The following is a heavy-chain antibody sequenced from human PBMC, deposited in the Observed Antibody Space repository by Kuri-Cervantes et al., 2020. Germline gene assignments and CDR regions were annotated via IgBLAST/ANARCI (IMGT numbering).Heavy chain of an antibody. J-gene: IGHJ4*02. V-gene: IGHV1-69*05. CDR3: ARVVTIFGVDNIGHDY. Sequence: SVKVSCKASGGTFSSYAISWVRQAPGQGLEWMGGIIPIFGTADYAQKFQGRVTITTDESTSTAYMELSSLRSEDTAVYYCARVVTIFGVDNIGHDYWGQGTLVTVSS. CDR2: IIPIFGTA. D-gene: IGHD3-3*01. CDR1: GGTFSSYA.